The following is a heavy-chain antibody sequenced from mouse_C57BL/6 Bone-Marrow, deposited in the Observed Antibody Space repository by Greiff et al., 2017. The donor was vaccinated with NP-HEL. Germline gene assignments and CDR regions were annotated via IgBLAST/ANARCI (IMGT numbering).Heavy chain of an antibody. D-gene: IGHD2-4*01. V-gene: IGHV1-64*01. J-gene: IGHJ1*03. CDR3: ERYYDYDGYFDV. CDR2: IHPNSGST. CDR1: GYTFTSYW. Sequence: VQLQQPGAELVKPGASVKLSCKASGYTFTSYWMHWVKQRPGQGLEWIGMIHPNSGSTNYNEKFKSKATLTVDKSSSTAYMQLSSLTSEDSAVYYCERYYDYDGYFDVWGTGTTVTVSS.